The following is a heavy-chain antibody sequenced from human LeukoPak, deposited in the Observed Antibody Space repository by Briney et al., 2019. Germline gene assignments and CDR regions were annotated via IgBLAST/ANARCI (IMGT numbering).Heavy chain of an antibody. D-gene: IGHD3-22*01. Sequence: GASVKVSCKASGYTFTSYYMHWVRQAPGQGLEWMGIINPSGGSTSYAQKFQGRVTMTRDTSTSTVYMELSSLRSEDTAVYYCARDPYYYDSSGSPDYWGQGTLVTVSS. CDR2: INPSGGST. CDR3: ARDPYYYDSSGSPDY. J-gene: IGHJ4*02. CDR1: GYTFTSYY. V-gene: IGHV1-46*01.